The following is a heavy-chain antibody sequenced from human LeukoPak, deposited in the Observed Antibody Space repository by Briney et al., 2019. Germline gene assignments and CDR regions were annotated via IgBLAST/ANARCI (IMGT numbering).Heavy chain of an antibody. CDR1: GGSISSGDYY. Sequence: SETLSLTCTVSGGSISSGDYYWSWIRQPPGKGLEWIGYIYHSGSTYYNPSLKSRVTISVDRSKNQFSLKLSSVTAADTAVYYCAVVVGATWVWGQGTLVTVSS. CDR2: IYHSGST. V-gene: IGHV4-30-4*01. J-gene: IGHJ1*01. D-gene: IGHD1-26*01. CDR3: AVVVGATWV.